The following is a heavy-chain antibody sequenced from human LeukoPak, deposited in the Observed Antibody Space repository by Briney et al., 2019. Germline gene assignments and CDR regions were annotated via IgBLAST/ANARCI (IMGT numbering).Heavy chain of an antibody. J-gene: IGHJ5*02. V-gene: IGHV1-2*02. D-gene: IGHD3-9*01. CDR1: GYTFTGYY. Sequence: PVASVKVSCKASGYTFTGYYMHWVRQAPGQGLEWMGWINPNSGGTNYAQKFQGRVTMTRDTSISTAYMELSRLRSDDTAVYYCASATDFDWLYEGGFDPWGQGTLVTVSS. CDR3: ASATDFDWLYEGGFDP. CDR2: INPNSGGT.